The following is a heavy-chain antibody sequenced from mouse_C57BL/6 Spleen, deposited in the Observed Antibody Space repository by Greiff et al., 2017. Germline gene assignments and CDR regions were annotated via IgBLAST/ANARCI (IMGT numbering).Heavy chain of an antibody. V-gene: IGHV1-42*01. D-gene: IGHD1-1*01. CDR2: INPSTGGT. CDR3: ARSYYYGPYYAMDY. CDR1: GYSFTGYY. Sequence: EVQLQQSGPELVKPGASVKISCKASGYSFTGYYMNWVKQSPEKSLEWIGEINPSTGGTTYNQKFKAKATLTVDKSSSTAYMQLKSLTSEDSAVYYCARSYYYGPYYAMDYWGQGTSVTVSS. J-gene: IGHJ4*01.